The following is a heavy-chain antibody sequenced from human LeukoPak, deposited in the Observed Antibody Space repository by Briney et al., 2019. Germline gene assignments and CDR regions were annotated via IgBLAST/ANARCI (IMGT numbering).Heavy chain of an antibody. CDR3: ARDLVGGYSYGQASDY. CDR1: GYTFTSYG. Sequence: ASVKVSCKASGYTFTSYGISWVRQAPGQGLEWMGWISACNGNTNYAQKLQGRVTMTTDTSTSTAYMELRSLRSDDTAVYYCARDLVGGYSYGQASDYWGQGTLVTVSS. V-gene: IGHV1-18*01. J-gene: IGHJ4*02. CDR2: ISACNGNT. D-gene: IGHD5-18*01.